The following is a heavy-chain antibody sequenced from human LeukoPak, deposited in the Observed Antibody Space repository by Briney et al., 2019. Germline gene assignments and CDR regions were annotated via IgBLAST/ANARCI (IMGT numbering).Heavy chain of an antibody. CDR2: IIPIFGTA. J-gene: IGHJ3*02. D-gene: IGHD6-19*01. CDR1: GGTFSSYA. V-gene: IGHV1-69*06. Sequence: SVKVSCKASGGTFSSYAISWVRQAPGQGLEWMGWIIPIFGTANYAQKFQGRVTITADKSTSTAYMELSSLRSEDTAVYYCAKCTGPQDGYSSGWYIRGAFDIWGQGTMVTVSS. CDR3: AKCTGPQDGYSSGWYIRGAFDI.